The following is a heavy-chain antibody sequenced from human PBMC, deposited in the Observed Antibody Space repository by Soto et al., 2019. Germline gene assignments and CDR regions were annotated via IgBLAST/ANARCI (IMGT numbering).Heavy chain of an antibody. Sequence: EVQMLESGGGLVHPGGSLRLSCAASGFTFSNYAMNWVRQAPGKGLEWVSSISGSGRNTYYADSVKGRLTISRDSSKNTLYLQMNSLRVGDTGVYYCAKDLNGSGSFTSYYHYGMDVWGQGTMVTVSS. J-gene: IGHJ6*02. D-gene: IGHD3-10*01. CDR3: AKDLNGSGSFTSYYHYGMDV. CDR2: ISGSGRNT. V-gene: IGHV3-23*01. CDR1: GFTFSNYA.